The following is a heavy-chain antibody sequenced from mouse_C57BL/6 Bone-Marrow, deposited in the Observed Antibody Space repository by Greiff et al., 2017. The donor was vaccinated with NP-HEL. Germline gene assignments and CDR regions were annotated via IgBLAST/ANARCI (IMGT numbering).Heavy chain of an antibody. Sequence: EVKLQESGGDLVKPGGSLKLSCAASGFTFSSYGMSWVRQTPDKRLEWVATISSGGSYTYYPDSVKGRFTISRDNAKNTLYLQMSSLKSEDTAMYYCARLPYDYDERFFDYWGQGTTLTVSS. CDR3: ARLPYDYDERFFDY. D-gene: IGHD2-4*01. J-gene: IGHJ2*01. CDR1: GFTFSSYG. CDR2: ISSGGSYT. V-gene: IGHV5-6*01.